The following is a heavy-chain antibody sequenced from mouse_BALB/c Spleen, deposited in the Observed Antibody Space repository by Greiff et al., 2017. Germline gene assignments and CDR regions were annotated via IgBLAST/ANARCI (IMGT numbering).Heavy chain of an antibody. CDR2: ISYDGSN. CDR1: GYSITSGYY. V-gene: IGHV3-6*02. J-gene: IGHJ3*01. Sequence: EVQLQQSGPGLVKPSQSLSLTCSVTGYSITSGYYWNWIRQFPGNKLEWMGYISYDGSNNYNPSLKNRISITRDTSKNQFFLKLNSVTTEDTATYYCASLLRLPAWFAYWGQGTLVTVSA. CDR3: ASLLRLPAWFAY. D-gene: IGHD1-2*01.